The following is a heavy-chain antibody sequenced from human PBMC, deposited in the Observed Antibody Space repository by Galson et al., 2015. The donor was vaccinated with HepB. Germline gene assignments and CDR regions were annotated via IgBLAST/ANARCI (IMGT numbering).Heavy chain of an antibody. D-gene: IGHD5-18*01. V-gene: IGHV3-23*01. CDR1: GFAFDTHA. CDR3: AKGYGLFDS. J-gene: IGHJ5*01. CDR2: ISGNGDST. Sequence: SQRLSCAASGFAFDTHAMSWVRQAPGRGLEWISGISGNGDSTFYADSVKGRLTVSRDNSNNMLYMQMNSLRAEDAGLYFCAKGYGLFDSWGQGILVTVSS.